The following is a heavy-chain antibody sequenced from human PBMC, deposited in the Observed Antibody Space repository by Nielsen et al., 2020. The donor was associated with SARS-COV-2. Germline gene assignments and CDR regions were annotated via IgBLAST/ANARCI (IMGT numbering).Heavy chain of an antibody. CDR2: IYYSGST. Sequence: SETLSPTCTVSGGSISSGGYYWSWIRQHPGKGLEWIGYIYYSGSTYYNPSLKSRVTISVDTSKNQFSLKLSSVTAADTAVYYCARALYSSGPTGVFDYWGQGTLVTVSS. V-gene: IGHV4-31*03. CDR3: ARALYSSGPTGVFDY. J-gene: IGHJ4*02. D-gene: IGHD6-19*01. CDR1: GGSISSGGYY.